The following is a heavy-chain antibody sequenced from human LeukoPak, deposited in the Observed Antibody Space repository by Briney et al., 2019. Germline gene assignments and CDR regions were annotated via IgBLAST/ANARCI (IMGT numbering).Heavy chain of an antibody. CDR3: ARERMYSGSGSTYPYYDY. Sequence: PGGSLRLSCAASGFTFSSYWMSWVRQSPGKGLGWVAKIKPDGSEKYFMDSVKGRFTISRDNAKNALYLEMNSLRAEDTAEYFCARERMYSGSGSTYPYYDYWGQGTLVTVSS. V-gene: IGHV3-7*01. CDR1: GFTFSSYW. CDR2: IKPDGSEK. D-gene: IGHD3-10*01. J-gene: IGHJ4*02.